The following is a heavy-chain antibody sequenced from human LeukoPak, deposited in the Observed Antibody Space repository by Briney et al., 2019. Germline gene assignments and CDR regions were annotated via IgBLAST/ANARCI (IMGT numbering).Heavy chain of an antibody. Sequence: ASVKVSCKASGYTFTNYTLNWVRQAPGQGLEWMGWIDTNTGNPTYAQGFIGRFVFSLDTSVTTAYLQISSLKAEDTAVYYCARGGGYSSGWQWGQGTLVTVSS. D-gene: IGHD6-25*01. CDR1: GYTFTNYT. CDR2: IDTNTGNP. J-gene: IGHJ4*02. CDR3: ARGGGYSSGWQ. V-gene: IGHV7-4-1*02.